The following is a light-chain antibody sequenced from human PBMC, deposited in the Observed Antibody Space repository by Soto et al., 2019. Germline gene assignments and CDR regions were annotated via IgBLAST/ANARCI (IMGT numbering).Light chain of an antibody. V-gene: IGKV1-5*03. Sequence: DIQMTQSPSTLSASVGDRVTITCRASQSIRSWLAWYQQKPGKAPSLLIYKASSLESGVPSRFSGSGSVTEFTLTINSLQPDDFATYYCQQYNSFPYTFGQGTKLEIK. J-gene: IGKJ2*01. CDR2: KAS. CDR3: QQYNSFPYT. CDR1: QSIRSW.